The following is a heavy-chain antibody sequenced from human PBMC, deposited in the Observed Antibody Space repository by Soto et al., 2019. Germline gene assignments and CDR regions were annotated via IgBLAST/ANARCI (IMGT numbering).Heavy chain of an antibody. CDR3: ARVLSEDSYYYYYMDV. D-gene: IGHD3-10*01. CDR1: GGSISSGGYY. CDR2: IYYSGST. V-gene: IGHV4-31*03. J-gene: IGHJ6*03. Sequence: SETLSLTCTVSGGSISSGGYYWSWIRQHPGKGLEWIGYIYYSGSTYYNPSLKSRVTISVDTSKNQFSLKLSSVTAADTAVYYCARVLSEDSYYYYYMDVWGKGTTVTVSS.